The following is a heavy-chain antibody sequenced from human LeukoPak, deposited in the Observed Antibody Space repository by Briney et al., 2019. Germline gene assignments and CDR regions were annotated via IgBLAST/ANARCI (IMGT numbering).Heavy chain of an antibody. D-gene: IGHD4-17*01. CDR1: GFTFSSYW. J-gene: IGHJ4*02. Sequence: PGGSLRLSCAASGFTFSSYWMSWVRQAPGKGLEWVANIKQDGSKKYYVDSVKGRFTISRDNAKNSLYLQMNSLRAEDTAVYYCARDTTLSDDYGDYAGLAHFDYWGQGTLVTVSS. CDR2: IKQDGSKK. CDR3: ARDTTLSDDYGDYAGLAHFDY. V-gene: IGHV3-7*01.